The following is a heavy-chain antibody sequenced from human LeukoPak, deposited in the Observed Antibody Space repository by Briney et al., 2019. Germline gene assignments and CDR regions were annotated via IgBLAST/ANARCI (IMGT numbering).Heavy chain of an antibody. V-gene: IGHV4-59*01. Sequence: SETLSLTCTVSGGSISSYYWGWIRQPPGKGLEWIGYIYYSGSTNYNPSLESRVTISVDTSKNQFSLKLSSVTAADTAVYYCARSLPYYYGSGGEENYFDYWGQGTLVTVSS. CDR1: GGSISSYY. D-gene: IGHD3-10*01. CDR3: ARSLPYYYGSGGEENYFDY. J-gene: IGHJ4*02. CDR2: IYYSGST.